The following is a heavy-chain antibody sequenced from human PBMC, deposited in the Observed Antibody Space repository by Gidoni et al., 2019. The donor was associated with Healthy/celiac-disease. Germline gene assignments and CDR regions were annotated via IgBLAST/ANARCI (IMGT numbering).Heavy chain of an antibody. V-gene: IGHV3-9*01. CDR1: GCSLDDYA. J-gene: IGHJ4*02. CDR3: AKDSLEHIAVDGTGAFDY. Sequence: EVQLAEYGGGLAQPGRSLRLSGEASGCSLDDYAMHWVRQAPGKGREWDSGISWNSGSIGYADSVKGRFTISRDNAENSLYLQMNSLRAEDTALYYCAKDSLEHIAVDGTGAFDYWGQGTLVTVSS. CDR2: ISWNSGSI. D-gene: IGHD6-19*01.